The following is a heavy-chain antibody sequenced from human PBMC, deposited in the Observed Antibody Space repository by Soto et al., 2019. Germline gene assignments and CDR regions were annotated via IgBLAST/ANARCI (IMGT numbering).Heavy chain of an antibody. J-gene: IGHJ6*03. Sequence: ASETLSLTCAVSSGSISSSNWWIWVRQPPGKGLEWIGEIYHSGSTNYNPSLKSRVTISVDKSKNQFSLKLSSVTAADTAVYYCARASVPSYDEYYYYYMDVWGKGTTVTVSS. CDR2: IYHSGST. V-gene: IGHV4-4*02. D-gene: IGHD5-12*01. CDR1: SGSISSSNW. CDR3: ARASVPSYDEYYYYYMDV.